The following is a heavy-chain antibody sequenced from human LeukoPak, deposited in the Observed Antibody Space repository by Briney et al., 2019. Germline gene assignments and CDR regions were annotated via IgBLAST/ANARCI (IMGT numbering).Heavy chain of an antibody. CDR3: AKEAYYYGSGSYYRDAFDI. CDR2: ISYDGSNK. CDR1: GFTFSSYG. D-gene: IGHD3-10*01. V-gene: IGHV3-30*18. J-gene: IGHJ3*02. Sequence: PGGSLRLSCAASGFTFSSYGMHWVRQAPGKGLEWVAVISYDGSNKYYADSVKGRFTISRDNSKNSLYLQMNNLRAEDTALYYCAKEAYYYGSGSYYRDAFDIWGQGTMVTVSS.